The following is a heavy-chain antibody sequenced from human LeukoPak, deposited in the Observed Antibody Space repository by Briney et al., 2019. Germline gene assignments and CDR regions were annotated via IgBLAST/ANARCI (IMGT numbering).Heavy chain of an antibody. Sequence: GGSLRLSCAASGFTFRSYGMHWAGRAPGKGLEWVTVISYDGSNKFHADPVKGRFTISRENSKNTLYLQMNSLRAEDTAVYYCAKGPNIVVVVAATPNYYMDVWAKGPRSPSP. CDR3: AKGPNIVVVVAATPNYYMDV. J-gene: IGHJ6*03. CDR1: GFTFRSYG. CDR2: ISYDGSNK. V-gene: IGHV3-30*18. D-gene: IGHD2-15*01.